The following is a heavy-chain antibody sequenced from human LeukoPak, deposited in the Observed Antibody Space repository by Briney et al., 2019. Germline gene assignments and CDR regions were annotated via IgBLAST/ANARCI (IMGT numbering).Heavy chain of an antibody. CDR1: GFTFSSFV. D-gene: IGHD3-3*01. CDR3: AKIFVLKWHFDY. CDR2: ISVSGDGT. Sequence: GGSLRLSCAASGFTFSSFVLSWVRQAPGKGLEWVSSISVSGDGTYYTDSVKGRFTISRDNSKNTLFLQMNSLRAEDTAVYYCAKIFVLKWHFDYWGQGTLVTVSS. J-gene: IGHJ4*02. V-gene: IGHV3-23*01.